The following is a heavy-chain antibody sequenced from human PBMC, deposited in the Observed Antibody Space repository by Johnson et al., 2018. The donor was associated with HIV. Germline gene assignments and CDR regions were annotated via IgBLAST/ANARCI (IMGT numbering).Heavy chain of an antibody. D-gene: IGHD4-11*01. Sequence: VQLVESGGGVVRPGGSLRLPCAASGFNFDDYGMSWVRQAPGKGLEWVSGINWNGGSTGYADSVKGRFTISRDNAKNSLYLQMNSLRAEETALYYCARDLEYRNYEGSRAFDIWDQGTMVTVSS. J-gene: IGHJ3*02. CDR1: GFNFDDYG. V-gene: IGHV3-20*04. CDR2: INWNGGST. CDR3: ARDLEYRNYEGSRAFDI.